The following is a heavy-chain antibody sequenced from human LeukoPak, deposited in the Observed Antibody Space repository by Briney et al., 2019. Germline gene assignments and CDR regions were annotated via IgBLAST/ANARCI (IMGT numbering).Heavy chain of an antibody. Sequence: GGSLRLSCAASGFTFSSYAMSWVRQAPGKGLEWVSAISGSGGSTYYADSVKGRFTISRDNSKNTLYLQMNSLRAEDTAVYYCAKDRRPGSTWDWFDPWGQGTLVTVSS. V-gene: IGHV3-23*01. CDR2: ISGSGGST. D-gene: IGHD6-13*01. CDR3: AKDRRPGSTWDWFDP. CDR1: GFTFSSYA. J-gene: IGHJ5*02.